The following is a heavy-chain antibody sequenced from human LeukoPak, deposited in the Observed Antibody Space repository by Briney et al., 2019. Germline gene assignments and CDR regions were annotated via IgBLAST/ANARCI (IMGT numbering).Heavy chain of an antibody. CDR3: ARDLPITMIVAQYSGGMDV. V-gene: IGHV3-11*01. D-gene: IGHD3-22*01. Sequence: GGSLRLSCAASGFTFSDYYMSWIRQAPGKGLEWVSYISSSGSTIYYADSVKGRFTISRDNAKNSLYLQMNSLRAEDTAVYYCARDLPITMIVAQYSGGMDVWSQGTTVTVSS. CDR1: GFTFSDYY. CDR2: ISSSGSTI. J-gene: IGHJ6*02.